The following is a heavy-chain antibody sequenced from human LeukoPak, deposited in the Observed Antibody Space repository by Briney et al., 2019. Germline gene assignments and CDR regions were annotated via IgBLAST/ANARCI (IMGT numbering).Heavy chain of an antibody. CDR2: ISASAVGST. J-gene: IGHJ4*02. D-gene: IGHD3-22*01. V-gene: IGHV3-23*01. CDR3: AKDRLYGVIGEWKAFFDY. CDR1: GFTLNSYA. Sequence: GGSLRLSCAASGFTLNSYAMSWVRQAPGRGLEWVSGISASAVGSTYYADSVKGRFTISRDNSKNTLYLQMNSLRAEDTAVYYCAKDRLYGVIGEWKAFFDYWGQGTLVTVSS.